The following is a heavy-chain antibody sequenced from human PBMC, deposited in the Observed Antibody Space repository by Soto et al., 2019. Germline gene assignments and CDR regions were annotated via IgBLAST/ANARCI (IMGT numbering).Heavy chain of an antibody. D-gene: IGHD4-17*01. CDR2: ISSDGNNK. V-gene: IGHV3-30*18. Sequence: QVQLVESGGGVVQPGRSLRLSCAASGFTFDSYGMHWVRQAPGKGLEWVAVISSDGNNKYYADSVKGRFSIYRDNFNNILYLQMSSLRVEDTAVYHCAKDLLPSTLTTCGSWGQGTLVTVSS. CDR3: AKDLLPSTLTTCGS. J-gene: IGHJ5*02. CDR1: GFTFDSYG.